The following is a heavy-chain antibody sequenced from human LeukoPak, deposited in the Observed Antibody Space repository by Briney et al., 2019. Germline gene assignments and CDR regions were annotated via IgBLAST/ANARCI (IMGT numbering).Heavy chain of an antibody. Sequence: GASVKVSCKASGYTFLSYGITWVRQAPGQGLEWMGGIIPIFGTANYAQKLQGRVTITTDESTSTAYMELSSLRSEDTAVYYCAREARGVVTRGAFDIWGQGTMVTVSS. CDR1: GYTFLSYG. J-gene: IGHJ3*02. CDR3: AREARGVVTRGAFDI. D-gene: IGHD3-3*01. V-gene: IGHV1-69*05. CDR2: IIPIFGTA.